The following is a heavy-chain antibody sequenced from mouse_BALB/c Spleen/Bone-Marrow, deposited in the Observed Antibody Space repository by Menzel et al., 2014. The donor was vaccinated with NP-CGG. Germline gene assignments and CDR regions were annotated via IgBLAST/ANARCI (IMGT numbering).Heavy chain of an antibody. D-gene: IGHD2-3*01. Sequence: VQLKESGGGLVQPGGSLKLSCTTSGFTFSDYYMYWVRQTPEKRLEWVAYISNGGGSTYYPDTVKGRFTISRDNAKNTLCLQTSRLKSEATAMYYCARRGWYYAMDYWGQGTSVTVSS. CDR1: GFTFSDYY. CDR2: ISNGGGST. V-gene: IGHV5-12*02. J-gene: IGHJ4*01. CDR3: ARRGWYYAMDY.